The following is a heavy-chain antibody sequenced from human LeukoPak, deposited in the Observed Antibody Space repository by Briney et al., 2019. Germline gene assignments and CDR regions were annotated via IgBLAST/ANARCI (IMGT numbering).Heavy chain of an antibody. CDR2: IRNKANSDTT. D-gene: IGHD6-19*01. CDR1: GLTFRDHY. Sequence: GGSLRLSCAASGLTFRDHYMDWVRQAPGKGLEWVGHIRNKANSDTTEYAASVKGRFTISRDDSKNSLYLQMNSLKTEDTAMYYCAKTPAVQNAFEYWGQGTLVTVSS. J-gene: IGHJ4*02. V-gene: IGHV3-72*01. CDR3: AKTPAVQNAFEY.